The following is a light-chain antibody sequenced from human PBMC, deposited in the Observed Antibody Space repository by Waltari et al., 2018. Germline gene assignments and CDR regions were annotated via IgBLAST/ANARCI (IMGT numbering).Light chain of an antibody. CDR1: PSDLASTNNKNY. Sequence: VMTQTPDPLALSLCARATITCNSSPSDLASTNNKNYLGWYQQKPGQPPKLLISGASTRDSGVPDRFSGSGSGTDFTLTISSLQPEDVAVYYCQQCYTFPYTFGQGTKLEIK. CDR2: GAS. CDR3: QQCYTFPYT. J-gene: IGKJ2*01. V-gene: IGKV4-1*01.